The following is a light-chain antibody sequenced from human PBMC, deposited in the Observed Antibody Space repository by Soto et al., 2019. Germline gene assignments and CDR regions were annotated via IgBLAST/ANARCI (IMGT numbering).Light chain of an antibody. V-gene: IGLV2-14*01. CDR3: CSYTSTYTRV. Sequence: QSALTQPASVSGSPGQSITISCTGTSSDIGAYNYVSWYQQHPGKAPKLIIYDVSNRPSGVSNRFSGSKSDNTASLAISGLQPEDEADYYCCSYTSTYTRVFGTGTKSPS. J-gene: IGLJ1*01. CDR2: DVS. CDR1: SSDIGAYNY.